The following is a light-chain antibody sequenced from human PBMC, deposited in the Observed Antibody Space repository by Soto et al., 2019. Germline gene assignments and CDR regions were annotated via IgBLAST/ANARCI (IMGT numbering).Light chain of an antibody. V-gene: IGKV3-20*01. CDR2: GAA. CDR1: QSVTSTS. J-gene: IGKJ2*01. Sequence: EIVLSQSPGTLSLSPGERATLSCRASQSVTSTSLSWYQQKTGQAPRLLIYGAANRATGIPDRFSGRGSGTDFTLTISRLEPEDFAVYYCQLYGSSPMYTFGQGT. CDR3: QLYGSSPMYT.